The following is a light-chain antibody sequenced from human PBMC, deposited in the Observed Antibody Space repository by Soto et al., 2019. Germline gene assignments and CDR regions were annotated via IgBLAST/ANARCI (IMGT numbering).Light chain of an antibody. CDR2: DVS. CDR1: QNIGSW. CDR3: QQYNTYWT. V-gene: IGKV1-5*01. J-gene: IGKJ1*01. Sequence: DIQMTQFPSTLSASVGDRVTITCRASQNIGSWLAWYQQKPGKAPKVLIYDVSNLETGVPSRFSGSGYGTEFTLTISSLQPDDFATYYCQQYNTYWTFGQGNKVEIK.